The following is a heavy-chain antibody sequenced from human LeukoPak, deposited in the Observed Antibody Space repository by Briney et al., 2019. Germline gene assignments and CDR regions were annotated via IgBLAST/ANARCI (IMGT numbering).Heavy chain of an antibody. Sequence: TGGSLRLSCAASGSTFSSYSINWVRQAPGKGLEWVSSISSSSSFISYADSVKGRFTISRDNAKNSVFLQMNSLRAEDTAVYYCVRDWGYTGSFEFWGQGTLVTVSS. CDR3: VRDWGYTGSFEF. J-gene: IGHJ4*02. CDR2: ISSSSSFI. CDR1: GSTFSSYS. D-gene: IGHD5-12*01. V-gene: IGHV3-21*01.